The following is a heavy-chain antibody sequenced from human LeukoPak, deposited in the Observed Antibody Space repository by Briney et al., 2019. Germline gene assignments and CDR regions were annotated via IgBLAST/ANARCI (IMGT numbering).Heavy chain of an antibody. Sequence: ASVKVSCKVSGYILTELSMHWVRQAPGKGLGWMGGFDPEDGETIYAQKFQGRVTMTEDTSTDTAYMELSSLRSEDTAVYYCATAPYYDFWSGYFLYWGQGTLVTVSS. CDR1: GYILTELS. D-gene: IGHD3-3*01. CDR2: FDPEDGET. CDR3: ATAPYYDFWSGYFLY. J-gene: IGHJ4*02. V-gene: IGHV1-24*01.